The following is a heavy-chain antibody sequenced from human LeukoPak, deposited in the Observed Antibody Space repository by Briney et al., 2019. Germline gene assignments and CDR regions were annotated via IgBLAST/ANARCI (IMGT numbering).Heavy chain of an antibody. J-gene: IGHJ4*02. CDR1: GFTFSSYS. V-gene: IGHV3-21*01. D-gene: IGHD6-6*01. CDR3: ARAGTHSSSLDY. Sequence: GGSLRLSCAASGFTFSSYSMNWVRQAPGKGLEWVSSISSSSSYIYYADLVKGRFTISRDNAKNSLYLQMNSLRAEDTAVYYCARAGTHSSSLDYWGQGTLVTVSS. CDR2: ISSSSSYI.